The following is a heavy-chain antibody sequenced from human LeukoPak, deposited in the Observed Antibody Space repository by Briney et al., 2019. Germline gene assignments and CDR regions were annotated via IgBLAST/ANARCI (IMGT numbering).Heavy chain of an antibody. V-gene: IGHV3-30*02. CDR3: AKDRDIVVVPAATGYFDY. CDR1: GFTFSSYG. Sequence: GGSLRLSCAASGFTFSSYGMHWVRQAPGKGLEWVAFIRYDGSNKYYADSVKGRFTISRDNSKNTLYLQMNSLRAEDTAVYYCAKDRDIVVVPAATGYFDYWGQGTLVTVSS. J-gene: IGHJ4*02. CDR2: IRYDGSNK. D-gene: IGHD2-2*01.